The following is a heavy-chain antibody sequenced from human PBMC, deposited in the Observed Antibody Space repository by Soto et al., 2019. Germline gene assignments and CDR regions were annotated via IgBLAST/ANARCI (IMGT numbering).Heavy chain of an antibody. CDR2: IYSGGST. CDR3: VRGRHCGGDCYPDAFDI. CDR1: GFTVSSNY. V-gene: IGHV3-53*04. Sequence: GESLKISRAASGFTVSSNYMSWVRQAPGKGLEWVSVIYSGGSTYYADSVKGRFTISRHNSKNTLYLQMNSLRAEDTAVYYCVRGRHCGGDCYPDAFDIWGQGTMVTVSS. D-gene: IGHD2-21*02. J-gene: IGHJ3*02.